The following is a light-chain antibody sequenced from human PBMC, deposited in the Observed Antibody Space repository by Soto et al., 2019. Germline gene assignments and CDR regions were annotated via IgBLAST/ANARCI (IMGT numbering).Light chain of an antibody. J-gene: IGKJ1*01. CDR1: QSIRNRS. CDR2: DAS. CDR3: QQYGGSPRT. V-gene: IGKV3-20*01. Sequence: EMVLTQCPFTLSLSPGERXTLSCRAVQSIRNRSLALYQQKRGRAPXLFIHDASSRANGSPDRFSGSGSGTDFTRTISRLEPEDFAVYYCQQYGGSPRTFGQGTKVDIK.